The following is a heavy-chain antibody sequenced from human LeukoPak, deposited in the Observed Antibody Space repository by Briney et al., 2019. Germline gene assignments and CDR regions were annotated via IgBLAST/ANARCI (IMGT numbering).Heavy chain of an antibody. CDR2: ISSSSSTI. CDR3: AKRMGDFLSPDYFDY. D-gene: IGHD3-3*01. Sequence: GGSLRLSCAASGFTFSSYSMTWVRQAPGKGLEWVSYISSSSSTIYYADSVKGRFTISRDNSKNTLYLQMNSLRAEDTAVYYCAKRMGDFLSPDYFDYWGQGTLVTVSS. J-gene: IGHJ4*02. V-gene: IGHV3-48*01. CDR1: GFTFSSYS.